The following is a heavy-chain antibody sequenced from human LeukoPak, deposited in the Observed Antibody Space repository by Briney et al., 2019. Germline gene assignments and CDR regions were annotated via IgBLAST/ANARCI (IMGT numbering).Heavy chain of an antibody. D-gene: IGHD2-2*01. J-gene: IGHJ4*02. Sequence: ASVKVSCKASGYTFTGYHMHWVRQAPGQGLEWMGRINPNSGDTNYAQKFQGRDTMTRDTSISTAYMELSRLRSDDTAVYYCARGYCSSTSCLFDYWGQGTLVTVSS. CDR1: GYTFTGYH. CDR2: INPNSGDT. CDR3: ARGYCSSTSCLFDY. V-gene: IGHV1-2*06.